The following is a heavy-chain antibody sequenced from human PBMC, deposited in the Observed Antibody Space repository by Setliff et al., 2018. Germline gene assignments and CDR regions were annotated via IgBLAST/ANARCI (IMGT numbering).Heavy chain of an antibody. CDR1: GGSISSSSYY. J-gene: IGHJ4*02. D-gene: IGHD2-2*03. CDR2: IYYSGST. Sequence: SETLSLTCTVSGGSISSSSYYWGWIRQPPGKGLEWIGSIYYSGSTNYNPSLKSRVTISVDTSKNQFSLKLSSVTAADTAVYYCASGYCSGTSCYDYWGQGTLVTVSS. CDR3: ASGYCSGTSCYDY. V-gene: IGHV4-39*07.